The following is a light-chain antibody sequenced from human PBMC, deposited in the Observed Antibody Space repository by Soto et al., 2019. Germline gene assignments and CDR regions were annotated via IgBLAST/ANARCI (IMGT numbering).Light chain of an antibody. CDR2: SVS. V-gene: IGLV2-14*03. Sequence: QSALTQPASVSESPGQSITISCTGTSSDVGGYNYVSWYQHHPGKAPKLMISSVSSRPSGVSNRFSGSKSGNTASLTISGLQPEDEADYYCSSYTSSDTYVFGTGTKVTVL. CDR3: SSYTSSDTYV. CDR1: SSDVGGYNY. J-gene: IGLJ1*01.